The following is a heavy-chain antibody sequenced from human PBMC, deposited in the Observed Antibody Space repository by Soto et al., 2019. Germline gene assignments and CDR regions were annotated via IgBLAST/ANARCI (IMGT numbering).Heavy chain of an antibody. V-gene: IGHV3-30-3*01. J-gene: IGHJ4*02. CDR2: ISFHGANK. CDR3: ARDRAGYSYVDY. D-gene: IGHD5-18*01. Sequence: QVQLVESGGGVVQPGRSLRLSCAASGFTFGSYAMHWVRQAPGKGLQWVAIISFHGANKYYADSVKGRFTISRDNSRNTLYLQINSLRGEATAVYYCARDRAGYSYVDYWGQGTLVTVSS. CDR1: GFTFGSYA.